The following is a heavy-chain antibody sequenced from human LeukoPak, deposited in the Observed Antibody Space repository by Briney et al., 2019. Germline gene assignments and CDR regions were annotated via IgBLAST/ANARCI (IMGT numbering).Heavy chain of an antibody. CDR1: GYTFTSYY. CDR2: INPNSGDT. V-gene: IGHV1-2*02. Sequence: ASVTVSCKASGYTFTSYYILWVRQAPGQGLEYMGWINPNSGDTNYAQKFQGRVTMTRDTSISTAYMELSRLRSDDTAVYYCARWGSTVTSDFDYWGQGTLVTVSS. J-gene: IGHJ4*02. D-gene: IGHD4-17*01. CDR3: ARWGSTVTSDFDY.